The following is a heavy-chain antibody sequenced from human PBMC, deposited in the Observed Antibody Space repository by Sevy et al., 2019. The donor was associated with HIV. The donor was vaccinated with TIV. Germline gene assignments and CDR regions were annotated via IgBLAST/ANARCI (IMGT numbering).Heavy chain of an antibody. Sequence: GGSLRLSCAASGFRFSDHGMHWLRQAPGKGLEWVAAMSFDRSNEHYADSVRGRFSLSRDNSKNTLYLQINSLRAEDRAVYYCAKESGSYYDFWSGHDAFDIWGQGTMVTVSS. J-gene: IGHJ3*02. CDR3: AKESGSYYDFWSGHDAFDI. CDR1: GFRFSDHG. D-gene: IGHD3-3*01. V-gene: IGHV3-30*18. CDR2: MSFDRSNE.